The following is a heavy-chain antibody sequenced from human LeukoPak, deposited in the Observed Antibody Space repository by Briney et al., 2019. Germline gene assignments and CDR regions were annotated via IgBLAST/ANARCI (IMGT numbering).Heavy chain of an antibody. Sequence: EASVKVSCKTSGYPFSDYYTHWIRQASGQGLESMGWINPKNGDTKYAQRSQGRLTISMDTSIGTVYMELSSLRYDDTAVYYCARLSVLWGQGTLVTVSS. V-gene: IGHV1-2*02. CDR3: ARLSVL. CDR1: GYPFSDYY. J-gene: IGHJ4*02. CDR2: INPKNGDT. D-gene: IGHD3-16*02.